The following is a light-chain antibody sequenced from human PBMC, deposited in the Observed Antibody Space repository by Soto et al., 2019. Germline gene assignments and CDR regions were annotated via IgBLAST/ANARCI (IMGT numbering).Light chain of an antibody. CDR1: QDIGNS. V-gene: IGKV1-33*01. CDR3: QQNDNLPFT. J-gene: IGKJ2*01. Sequence: DIQMTQSPSSLSASVGERVTITCQASQDIGNSLNWYQRRPGKAPRLLIYSGYNLEIGVPSRFSGGGSGTHFHLTISSLQSEDFATYYCQQNDNLPFTFGLGTKLQIK. CDR2: SGY.